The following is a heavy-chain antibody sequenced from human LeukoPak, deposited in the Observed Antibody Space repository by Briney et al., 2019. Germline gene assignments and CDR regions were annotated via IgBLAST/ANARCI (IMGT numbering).Heavy chain of an antibody. Sequence: SQTLSLTCAISGDSVSSNSAAWNWIRQSPSRGLEWLGRTYYRSKWYNDYAVSVKSRITINPDTSKNQFSLQLNSVTPEDTAVYYCARDIVATIISVYYYYGMDVWGQGTTVTVSS. CDR2: TYYRSKWYN. CDR3: ARDIVATIISVYYYYGMDV. V-gene: IGHV6-1*01. D-gene: IGHD5-12*01. J-gene: IGHJ6*02. CDR1: GDSVSSNSAA.